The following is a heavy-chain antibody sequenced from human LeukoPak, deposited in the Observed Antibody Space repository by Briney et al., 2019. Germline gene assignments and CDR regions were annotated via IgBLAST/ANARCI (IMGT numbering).Heavy chain of an antibody. J-gene: IGHJ4*02. CDR3: AQNAPVNIVVVPAANS. D-gene: IGHD2-2*01. CDR2: ISGSGGST. CDR1: GFTFSSYA. V-gene: IGHV3-23*01. Sequence: PGGSLRLSCAASGFTFSSYAMSWVRQAPGKGLEWVSAISGSGGSTYYADSVKGRFTIPRDNSKNTLYLQMNRLRAEDTTVYYCAQNAPVNIVVVPAANSWGQGTSVTVPS.